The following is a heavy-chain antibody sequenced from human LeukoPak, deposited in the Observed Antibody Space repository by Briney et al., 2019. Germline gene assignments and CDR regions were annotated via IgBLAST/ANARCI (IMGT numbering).Heavy chain of an antibody. D-gene: IGHD3-9*01. J-gene: IGHJ5*02. CDR3: ARLYYDILTGSPSGFDP. CDR2: IYYSGST. V-gene: IGHV4-30-4*01. CDR1: GGSISSGDYY. Sequence: PSETLSLTCTVSGGSISSGDYYWSWIRQPPGKGLEWIGYIYYSGSTYYNPSLKSRVTISVDTSKNQFSLKLSSVTAADTAVYYCARLYYDILTGSPSGFDPWGQGTLVTVSS.